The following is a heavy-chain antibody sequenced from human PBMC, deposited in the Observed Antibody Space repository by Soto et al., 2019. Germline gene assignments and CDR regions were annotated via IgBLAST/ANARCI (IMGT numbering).Heavy chain of an antibody. CDR3: ASPGSGSYYIGY. J-gene: IGHJ4*02. Sequence: PSETLSLTCPFSGCYISSSSYYWGWIRQPPGKGLEWIGSIYYSGSTYYNPSLKSRVTISLDTSKNQFSLKLSSVTAADTAVYYCASPGSGSYYIGYWGQGTLVTVSS. V-gene: IGHV4-39*01. CDR2: IYYSGST. CDR1: GCYISSSSYY. D-gene: IGHD3-10*01.